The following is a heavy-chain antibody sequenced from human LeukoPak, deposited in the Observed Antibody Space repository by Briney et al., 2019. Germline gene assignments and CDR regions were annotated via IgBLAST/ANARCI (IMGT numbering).Heavy chain of an antibody. Sequence: SETLSLTCTVSGGSISTYYWSWIRQPPGKGLEWIGYISYSGNTNYNPSLKSRVAMSVDTSKNQFSLKLSSVTAADTAVYYCARRRDYVWGSYRYAFDIWGQGTMVTVSS. V-gene: IGHV4-59*01. CDR2: ISYSGNT. CDR3: ARRRDYVWGSYRYAFDI. J-gene: IGHJ3*02. D-gene: IGHD3-16*02. CDR1: GGSISTYY.